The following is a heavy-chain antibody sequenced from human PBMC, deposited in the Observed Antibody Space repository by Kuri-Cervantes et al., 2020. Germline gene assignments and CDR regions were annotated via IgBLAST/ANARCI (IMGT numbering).Heavy chain of an antibody. Sequence: GESLKISCAASGFTFSSYGMHWVRQAPGKGLEWVAVISYDGSNKYYADSVKGRFTISRDNSKNTLYLQMNSLRAEDTAVYYCARDYTSWMLSRRGLDYWGQGTLVTVSS. CDR2: ISYDGSNK. V-gene: IGHV3-30*03. D-gene: IGHD2-8*01. CDR1: GFTFSSYG. CDR3: ARDYTSWMLSRRGLDY. J-gene: IGHJ4*02.